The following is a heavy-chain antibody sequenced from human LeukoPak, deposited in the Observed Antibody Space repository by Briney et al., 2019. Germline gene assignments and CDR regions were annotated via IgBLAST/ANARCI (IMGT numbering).Heavy chain of an antibody. CDR3: ARALAVLGEEFVNWFDP. J-gene: IGHJ5*02. D-gene: IGHD2-15*01. V-gene: IGHV3-7*03. CDR2: IKQDGSEK. Sequence: GGSLRLSCAASGFTFSSYWMSWVRQAPGKGLEWVANIKQDGSEKYYVDSVKGRFTISRDNAKNSLYLQMNSLRAEDTAVYYCARALAVLGEEFVNWFDPWGQGTLVTVSS. CDR1: GFTFSSYW.